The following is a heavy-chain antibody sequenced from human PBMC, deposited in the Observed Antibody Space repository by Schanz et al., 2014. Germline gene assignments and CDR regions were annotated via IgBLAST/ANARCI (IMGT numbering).Heavy chain of an antibody. CDR3: ARSTYDFWSAFDY. D-gene: IGHD3-3*01. CDR1: GDSIGTYQ. Sequence: QVQLQESGPGLVKPSETLSLTCTVSGDSIGTYQWSWIRQPPGKGLEWIGYVYHSGVTTYKSSLKSRVSITVDTKKTHFSLNLNSVTAADTAVYYCARSTYDFWSAFDYWGQGILVAVSS. CDR2: VYHSGVT. J-gene: IGHJ4*02. V-gene: IGHV4-59*08.